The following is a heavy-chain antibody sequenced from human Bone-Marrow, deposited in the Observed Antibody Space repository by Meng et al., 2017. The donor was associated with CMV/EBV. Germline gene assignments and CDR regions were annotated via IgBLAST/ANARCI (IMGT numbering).Heavy chain of an antibody. CDR2: ISSSGSTI. CDR3: ARGGSYYLYYYYYGMDV. J-gene: IGHJ6*02. CDR1: GFTFSSYE. D-gene: IGHD1-26*01. V-gene: IGHV3-48*03. Sequence: LSLTCAASGFTFSSYEMNWVRQAPGKGLEWVSYISSSGSTIYYADSVKGRFTISRDNAKNSLYLQMNSLRAEDTAVYYCARGGSYYLYYYYYGMDVWGQGTTVTVSS.